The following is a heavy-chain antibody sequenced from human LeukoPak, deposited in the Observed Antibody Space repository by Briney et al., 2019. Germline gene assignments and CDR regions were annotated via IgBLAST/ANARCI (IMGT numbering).Heavy chain of an antibody. CDR3: ARARAAAVDH. CDR2: IYYSGST. D-gene: IGHD6-13*01. Sequence: SETLSLTCTVSGGSISRGAHYWYWIRQHPGEGLEWIGYIYYSGSTYYNPSLKSRVTISVDTSKNQFSLRLTSVTAADTAVYYCARARAAAVDHWGQGTLVTVSS. J-gene: IGHJ4*02. V-gene: IGHV4-31*03. CDR1: GGSISRGAHY.